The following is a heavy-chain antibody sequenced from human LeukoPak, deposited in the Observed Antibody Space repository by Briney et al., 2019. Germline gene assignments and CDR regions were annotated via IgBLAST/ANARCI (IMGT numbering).Heavy chain of an antibody. CDR1: GGSISSYY. CDR2: IYYSGST. CDR3: ARILGDDSSGYWDY. V-gene: IGHV4-59*01. J-gene: IGHJ4*02. Sequence: SETLSLTCTVSGGSISSYYWSWIQQPPGKGLEWIGYIYYSGSTNYNPSLKSRVTISVDTSKNQFSLKLSSVTAADTAVYYCARILGDDSSGYWDYWGQGTLVTVSS. D-gene: IGHD3-22*01.